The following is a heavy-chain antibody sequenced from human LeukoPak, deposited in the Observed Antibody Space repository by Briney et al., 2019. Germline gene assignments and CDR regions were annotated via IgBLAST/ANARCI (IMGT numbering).Heavy chain of an antibody. J-gene: IGHJ5*02. Sequence: AGGSLRLSCAASGFTVSRNYMTWVRQAPGKGLEWVSLIYSGGSTYYADSVKGRFTISRDNSKNTLSLQMNSLRAEDTAVYYCAKREAAAGNNWFDPWGQGTLVTVSS. CDR2: IYSGGST. CDR3: AKREAAAGNNWFDP. V-gene: IGHV3-66*01. D-gene: IGHD6-13*01. CDR1: GFTVSRNY.